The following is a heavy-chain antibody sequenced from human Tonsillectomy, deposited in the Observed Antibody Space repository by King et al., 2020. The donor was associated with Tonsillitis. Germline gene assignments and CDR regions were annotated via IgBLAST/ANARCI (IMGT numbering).Heavy chain of an antibody. J-gene: IGHJ4*02. CDR2: VGASGVKT. V-gene: IGHV3-23*04. Sequence: VQLVESGGGLVQPGGSLRLSCAASGFTFRSFTMSWVRQAPGKGLEWVSDVGASGVKTYYGDSVMGRFTISRDNSKNTLSLQMNSLRAEDTAVYYCAKALFIEKRVNTFDSWGQGTLVTVSS. D-gene: IGHD2-15*01. CDR1: GFTFRSFT. CDR3: AKALFIEKRVNTFDS.